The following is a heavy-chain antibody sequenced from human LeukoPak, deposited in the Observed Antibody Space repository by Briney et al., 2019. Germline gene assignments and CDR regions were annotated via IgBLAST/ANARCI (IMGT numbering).Heavy chain of an antibody. CDR2: ISSSGRTI. CDR3: VKSQNTGNYYFDN. J-gene: IGHJ4*02. D-gene: IGHD2-8*02. CDR1: GFTFSDYY. Sequence: GGSLRLSCAASGFTFSDYYMSWIRQAPGKGLEWVSYISSSGRTINYADSVKGRFTISRDNSKNTLSLLMSDLRAEDTAIYYCVKSQNTGNYYFDNWGQGTLVTVPS. V-gene: IGHV3-11*01.